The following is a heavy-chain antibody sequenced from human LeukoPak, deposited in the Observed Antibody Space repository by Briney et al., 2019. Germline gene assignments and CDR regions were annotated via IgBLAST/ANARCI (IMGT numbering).Heavy chain of an antibody. V-gene: IGHV4-39*01. Sequence: SETLSLTCTVSGGSISSSSYYWGWIRPPPGKGLEWIGSIYYSGSTYYNPSLKSRVTISVDPSKNQFSLKMSSVTAADTAVYYCARRGYCGGNCYFDAFDIWGQGTMVTVSS. CDR3: ARRGYCGGNCYFDAFDI. D-gene: IGHD2-21*02. J-gene: IGHJ3*02. CDR2: IYYSGST. CDR1: GGSISSSSYY.